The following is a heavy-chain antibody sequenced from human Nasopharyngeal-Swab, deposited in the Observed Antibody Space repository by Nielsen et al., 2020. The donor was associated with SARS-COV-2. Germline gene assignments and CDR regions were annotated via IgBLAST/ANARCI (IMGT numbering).Heavy chain of an antibody. J-gene: IGHJ3*02. V-gene: IGHV4-59*08. Sequence: SETLSLTCTVSGGSISSYYWSWIRQPPGKGLEWIGYIYYSGSTNYNPSLKSRVTISVDTSKNRFSLRLNSVTAADTAVYYCARPATTARSDAFDIRGQGTMVTVS. CDR1: GGSISSYY. CDR3: ARPATTARSDAFDI. CDR2: IYYSGST. D-gene: IGHD1-1*01.